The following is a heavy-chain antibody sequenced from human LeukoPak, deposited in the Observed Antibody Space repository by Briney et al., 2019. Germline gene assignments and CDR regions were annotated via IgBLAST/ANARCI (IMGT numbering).Heavy chain of an antibody. CDR2: ISVDNGNT. J-gene: IGHJ4*02. V-gene: IGHV1-18*01. D-gene: IGHD3-10*01. Sequence: ASVKVSCKASGYTFTSYGISWVRQAPGQGLEWMGWISVDNGNTNFAQKLQGRVTMTTDTSTSTAYMELRSLTSDDTAVYYCARFGELSRPFDYWGQGTLVTVSS. CDR3: ARFGELSRPFDY. CDR1: GYTFTSYG.